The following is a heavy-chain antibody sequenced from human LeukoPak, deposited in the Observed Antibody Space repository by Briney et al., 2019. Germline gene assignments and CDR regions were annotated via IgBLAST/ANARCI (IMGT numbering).Heavy chain of an antibody. Sequence: ASVKVSCKASGYTFTGYYMHWVRQAPGQGLEWMGWINPNSGGTNYAQKFQGRVTMTRDTSISTAYMELSRLRSDDTAVYYCAKTHSNYLEPRYYYFDYWGQGTLVTVSS. CDR3: AKTHSNYLEPRYYYFDY. V-gene: IGHV1-2*02. CDR2: INPNSGGT. J-gene: IGHJ4*02. D-gene: IGHD4-11*01. CDR1: GYTFTGYY.